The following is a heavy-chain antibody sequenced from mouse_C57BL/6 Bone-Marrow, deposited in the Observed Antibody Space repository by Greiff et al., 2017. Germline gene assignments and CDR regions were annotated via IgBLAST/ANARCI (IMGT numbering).Heavy chain of an antibody. V-gene: IGHV5-9-1*02. CDR1: GFTFSSYA. Sequence: EVHLVESGEGLVKPGGSLKLSCAASGFTFSSYAMSWVRQTPEKRLEWVAYISSGGDYIYYADTVKGRFTISRDNARNTLYLQMSSLKSEDTAMYYCTRARGSGSPVDYWGQGTTLTVSS. D-gene: IGHD4-1*01. CDR2: ISSGGDYI. J-gene: IGHJ2*01. CDR3: TRARGSGSPVDY.